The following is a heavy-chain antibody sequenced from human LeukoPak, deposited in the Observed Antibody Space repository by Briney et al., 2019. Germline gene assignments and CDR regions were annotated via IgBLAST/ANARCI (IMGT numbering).Heavy chain of an antibody. V-gene: IGHV1-3*03. D-gene: IGHD4-17*01. CDR1: GYTFTSYA. J-gene: IGHJ4*02. CDR2: INAGNGNT. Sequence: ASVKVSCKASGYTFTSYAMHWVRQAPGQRLEWMGWINAGNGNTKCSQEFQGRLTITRDTSASTVYMDLSSLKSEDMAVYYCARSGGSRGTVTPPGDFWGQGTLVTVSS. CDR3: ARSGGSRGTVTPPGDF.